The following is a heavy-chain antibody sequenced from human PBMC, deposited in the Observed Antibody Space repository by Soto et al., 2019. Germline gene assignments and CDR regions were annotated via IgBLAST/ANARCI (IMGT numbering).Heavy chain of an antibody. CDR3: ASLEIVGAGSDY. D-gene: IGHD1-26*01. J-gene: IGHJ4*02. Sequence: QVQLQESGPGLVKPSETLSLTCTVSGGSISSYYWSWIRQPPGKGLEWIGYIYYSGSTNYNPSLKSRVTISVDTSKNQYSLKLSSVTAADTAVYYCASLEIVGAGSDYWGQGTLVTVSS. V-gene: IGHV4-59*01. CDR2: IYYSGST. CDR1: GGSISSYY.